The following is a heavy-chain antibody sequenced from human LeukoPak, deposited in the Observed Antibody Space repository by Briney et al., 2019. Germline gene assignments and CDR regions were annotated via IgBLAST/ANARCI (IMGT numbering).Heavy chain of an antibody. CDR1: GFTVSSNY. J-gene: IGHJ4*02. CDR3: ARSAPLGTHQYYFDY. D-gene: IGHD3-16*01. Sequence: GGSLRLSCAASGFTVSSNYMSWVRQAPGKGLEWVSVIYSGGSRYYADSVKGRFSLSRDNSRNALYLQMNSLRADDTAVYYCARSAPLGTHQYYFDYWGQGTPVTVSS. CDR2: IYSGGSR. V-gene: IGHV3-53*01.